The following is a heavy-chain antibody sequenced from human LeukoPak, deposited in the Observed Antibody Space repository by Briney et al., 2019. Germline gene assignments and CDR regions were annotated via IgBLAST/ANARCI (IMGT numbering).Heavy chain of an antibody. CDR1: GGSISSGGYY. Sequence: SETLSLTCTVSGGSISSGGYYWSWIRQHPGKGLEWIGYIYYSGSTNYNPSLKSRVTISVDTSKNQFSLKLSSVTAAGTAVYYCARQALATMTFDIWGQGTMVTVS. J-gene: IGHJ3*02. CDR2: IYYSGST. D-gene: IGHD5-24*01. CDR3: ARQALATMTFDI. V-gene: IGHV4-61*08.